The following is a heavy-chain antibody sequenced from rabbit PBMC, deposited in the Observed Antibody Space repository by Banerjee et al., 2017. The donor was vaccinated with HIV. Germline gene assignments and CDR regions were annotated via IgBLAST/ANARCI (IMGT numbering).Heavy chain of an antibody. CDR1: GFSFSSSYW. Sequence: QEQLVESGGGLVQPEGSLTLTCTASGFSFSSSYWICWVRQAPGKGLEWIACIYNGDGSTYYASWVNGRFSISKTSSTTVTLQMTSLTAADTATYFCARDHSGDTLIYFDLWGPGTLVTVS. CDR2: IYNGDGST. D-gene: IGHD2-1*01. J-gene: IGHJ4*01. V-gene: IGHV1S45*01. CDR3: ARDHSGDTLIYFDL.